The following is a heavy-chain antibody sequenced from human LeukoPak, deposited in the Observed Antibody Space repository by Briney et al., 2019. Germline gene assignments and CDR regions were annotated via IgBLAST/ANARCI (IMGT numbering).Heavy chain of an antibody. CDR2: ISGTGGST. CDR1: GLTFSSYA. D-gene: IGHD1-1*01. CDR3: AKKAGNYYYYYYMDV. V-gene: IGHV3-23*01. Sequence: GGSLRLSCAASGLTFSSYAVSWVRQAPGKGLEWVSAISGTGGSTYYADSVKGRFTISRDNSKNTLYLQMNSLRAEDTAVYNCAKKAGNYYYYYYMDVWGKGTTVTVSS. J-gene: IGHJ6*03.